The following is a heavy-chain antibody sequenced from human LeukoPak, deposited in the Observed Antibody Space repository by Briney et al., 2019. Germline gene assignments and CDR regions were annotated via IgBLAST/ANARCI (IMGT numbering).Heavy chain of an antibody. D-gene: IGHD6-13*01. CDR2: ISGSSSYI. J-gene: IGHJ4*02. V-gene: IGHV3-21*01. CDR1: GFTFSSYA. CDR3: ARGTDITATGSDF. Sequence: GGSLRLSCAASGFTFSSYAMSWVRQAPGKGLEWVSAISGSSSYIYYADSMKGRFTISRDDAKNSLYLQMSSLRAEDTAVYYCARGTDITATGSDFWGQGTLVTVSS.